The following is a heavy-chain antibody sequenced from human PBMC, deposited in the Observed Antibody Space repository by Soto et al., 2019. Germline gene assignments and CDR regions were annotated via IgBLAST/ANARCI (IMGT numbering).Heavy chain of an antibody. CDR2: IYWHDEK. J-gene: IGHJ3*02. CDR3: ARRGSLGGNDVCDI. D-gene: IGHD3-16*01. V-gene: IGHV2-5*01. CDR1: GFSLSTSGVG. Sequence: QITLKESGPTLVKPTQTLTLTCTFSGFSLSTSGVGVGWIRQAPGKALEWLALIYWHDEKRYIPSLKNRLTITRDTSKDDLVLTMTTMDAVDTATYCCARRGSLGGNDVCDIWGQGTRVTVSS.